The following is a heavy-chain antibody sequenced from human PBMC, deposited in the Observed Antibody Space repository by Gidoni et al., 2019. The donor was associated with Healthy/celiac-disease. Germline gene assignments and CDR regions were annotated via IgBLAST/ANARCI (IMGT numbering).Heavy chain of an antibody. Sequence: QLQLQESGPGLVKPSETLSLTCTVSGGSISSSSYYRGWIRQPPGKGLEWIGSIYYSGSTYYNPFLRSRVTISVDTSKNQFSLKLSSVTAADTAVYYCAGQVRAPDEDHYYYYNGMDVWGQGTTVTVSS. CDR2: IYYSGST. CDR3: AGQVRAPDEDHYYYYNGMDV. V-gene: IGHV4-39*01. CDR1: GGSISSSSYY. J-gene: IGHJ6*02.